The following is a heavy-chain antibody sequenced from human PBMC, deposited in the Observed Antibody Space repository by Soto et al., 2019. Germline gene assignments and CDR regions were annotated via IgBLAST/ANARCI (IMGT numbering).Heavy chain of an antibody. Sequence: SETLSRTCSVYCGSFSGYYWSFVRHPPGKGLCFIGEINHSGSTNYNPSLKSRVTISVDTSKNQFSLKLSSVTAADTAVYYCARVRPSGRYFGYGNYYYYYGMEVWGQGTTVTVSS. CDR3: ARVRPSGRYFGYGNYYYYYGMEV. J-gene: IGHJ6*02. CDR2: INHSGST. CDR1: CGSFSGYY. V-gene: IGHV4-34*01. D-gene: IGHD3-9*01.